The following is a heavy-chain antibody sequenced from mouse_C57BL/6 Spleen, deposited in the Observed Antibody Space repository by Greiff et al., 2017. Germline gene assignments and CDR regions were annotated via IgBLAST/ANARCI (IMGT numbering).Heavy chain of an antibody. Sequence: QVQLQQPGAELVMPGASVKLSCKASGYTFTSYWMHWVKQRPGQGLEWIGNINPSNGGTNYNEKFKSKATLTVDKSSSTAYMQLSSLTSEDSAVYYCARTDYDYAMDYWGQGTSVTVSS. J-gene: IGHJ4*01. CDR3: ARTDYDYAMDY. D-gene: IGHD2-4*01. V-gene: IGHV1-53*01. CDR2: INPSNGGT. CDR1: GYTFTSYW.